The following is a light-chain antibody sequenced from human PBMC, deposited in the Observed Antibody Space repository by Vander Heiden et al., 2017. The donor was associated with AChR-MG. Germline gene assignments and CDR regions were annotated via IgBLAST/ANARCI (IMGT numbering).Light chain of an antibody. V-gene: IGKV1-39*01. CDR2: AAS. J-gene: IGKJ1*01. CDR3: LQTFSVPIT. CDR1: HGIMTF. Sequence: DIQMPQSPSSLSAAVGDRVTITCRAGHGIMTFLSWYQQKPGTPPRCLIYAASSLQGGVPPRFSGRGSGTDFSLTISGLQSEDFATYYCLQTFSVPITFGQGTQVEF.